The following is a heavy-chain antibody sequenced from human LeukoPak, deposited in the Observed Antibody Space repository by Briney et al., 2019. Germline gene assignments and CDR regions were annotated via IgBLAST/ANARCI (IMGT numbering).Heavy chain of an antibody. CDR2: FDPEDGET. V-gene: IGHV1-24*01. J-gene: IGHJ4*02. CDR1: GYTLTELS. Sequence: AVTVSFTCSGYTLTELSMHGLRQAPGKGLEWMGGFDPEDGETIYEKKFQGRVNMTEDTYTDKAYMELSSLRSEDTAVYYCATIIYGSGSYGYFDYWGQGSLVTVSS. CDR3: ATIIYGSGSYGYFDY. D-gene: IGHD3-10*01.